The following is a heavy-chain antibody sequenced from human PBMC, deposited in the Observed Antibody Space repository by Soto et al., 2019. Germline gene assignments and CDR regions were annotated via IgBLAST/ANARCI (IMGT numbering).Heavy chain of an antibody. J-gene: IGHJ6*02. Sequence: QVQLQESGPGLVKPSQTLSLTCIVSGGSINSAGYYWSWVPPHPGKGLEWMGNIYYTGRTYYNPSLKGRVSMAVDTSNNHFSLTLRSLTSAATAVYFSVLHPSHINYPLHFWGLGTTVTASS. CDR2: IYYTGRT. CDR1: GGSINSAGYY. CDR3: VLHPSHINYPLHF. D-gene: IGHD1-20*01. V-gene: IGHV4-31*03.